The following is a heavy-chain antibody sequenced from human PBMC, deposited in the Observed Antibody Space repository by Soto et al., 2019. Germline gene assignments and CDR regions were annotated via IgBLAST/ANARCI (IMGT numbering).Heavy chain of an antibody. Sequence: GGSLRLSCAASGFTFSSYAMSWVRQAPGKGLEWVSAISGSGGSTYYADSVKGRFTISRDNSKNTLYLQMNSLRAEDTAVYYCAKELRHLEWLAFYYYGMDVWGQGTTVTVSS. CDR2: ISGSGGST. CDR3: AKELRHLEWLAFYYYGMDV. J-gene: IGHJ6*02. V-gene: IGHV3-23*01. D-gene: IGHD3-3*01. CDR1: GFTFSSYA.